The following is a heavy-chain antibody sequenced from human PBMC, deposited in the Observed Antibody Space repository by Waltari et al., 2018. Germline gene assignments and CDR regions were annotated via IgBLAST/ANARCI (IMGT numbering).Heavy chain of an antibody. J-gene: IGHJ4*02. V-gene: IGHV4-39*07. CDR2: IYYSGST. Sequence: QLQLQESGPGLVKPSETLSLTCTVSGGSISSSSYYWGWIRQPPGTGLEWIGSIYYSGSTYYNPSLKSRVTISVDTSKNQFSLKLSSVTAADTAVYYCARAPQRETPYYFDYWGQGTLVTVSS. CDR3: ARAPQRETPYYFDY. CDR1: GGSISSSSYY.